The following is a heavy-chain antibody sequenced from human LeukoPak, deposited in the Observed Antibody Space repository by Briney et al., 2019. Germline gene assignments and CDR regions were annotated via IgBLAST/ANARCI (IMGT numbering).Heavy chain of an antibody. D-gene: IGHD3-3*01. J-gene: IGHJ4*02. CDR2: IYTSGST. CDR1: GGSISSYY. Sequence: SETLSLTCTVSGGSISSYYWSWIRQPAGKGLEWIGRIYTSGSTNYNPSLKSRVTMSVDTSKNQFSLKLSSVTAADTAVYYCARESESSSDFWSGYYTGGIDYWGQGTLLTVSS. V-gene: IGHV4-4*07. CDR3: ARESESSSDFWSGYYTGGIDY.